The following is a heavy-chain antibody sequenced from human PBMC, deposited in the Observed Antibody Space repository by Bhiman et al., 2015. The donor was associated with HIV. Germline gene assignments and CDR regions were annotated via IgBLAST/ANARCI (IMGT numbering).Heavy chain of an antibody. J-gene: IGHJ4*02. Sequence: EVQLVESGGGLVKPGFTFSSYSMNWVRQAPGKGLEWVSSISSSSSSYIYYADSVKGRFTISRDNAKNSLYLQMNSLRAEDTAVYYCARDLDYGDYLDYWGQGTLVTVSS. CDR3: ARDLDYGDYLDY. V-gene: IGHV3-21*01. CDR1: FTFSSYS. CDR2: ISSSSSSYI. D-gene: IGHD4-17*01.